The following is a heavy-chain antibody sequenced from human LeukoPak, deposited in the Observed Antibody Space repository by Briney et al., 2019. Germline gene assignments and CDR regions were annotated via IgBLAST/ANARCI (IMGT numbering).Heavy chain of an antibody. V-gene: IGHV3-23*01. CDR1: GFTFSSFA. Sequence: GGSLRLSCAASGFTFSSFAMSWVRQALGKGLEWVSGISDSGGYTYYADSVKGRFTISRDNSKNTLYLHMNSLRAEDTAVYYCAKLGNFASGSYSDWGQGTLVTVSS. J-gene: IGHJ4*02. D-gene: IGHD3-10*01. CDR2: ISDSGGYT. CDR3: AKLGNFASGSYSD.